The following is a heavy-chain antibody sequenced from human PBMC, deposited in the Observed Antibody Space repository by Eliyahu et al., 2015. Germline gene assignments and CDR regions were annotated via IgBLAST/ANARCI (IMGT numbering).Heavy chain of an antibody. D-gene: IGHD5-24*01. CDR2: VSYDGSKT. V-gene: IGHV3-30*04. Sequence: QPQLVESGGGVVQSGKSLRLXCXASGFTFSNYIMNWVRQAPGKGLEWLAFVSYDGSKTYYADSVKGRFSISRDNSRNTVALQMNSLKAEDTATYFCASDRTHNFWGRGTLVTVSS. CDR3: ASDRTHNF. CDR1: GFTFSNYI. J-gene: IGHJ4*02.